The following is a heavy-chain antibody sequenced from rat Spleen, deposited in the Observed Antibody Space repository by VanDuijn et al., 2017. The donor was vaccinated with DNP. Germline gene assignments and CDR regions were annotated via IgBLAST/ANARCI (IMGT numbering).Heavy chain of an antibody. Sequence: EVQLVESGGGLVQPGRSLKLSCAASGFTFSNYGMHWIRQAPAKGLEWVATISYNGGTPYYRDSVKGRFTISRDNAKSTLYLQMDSLRSEDTATYYCVRIDGGFAYWGQGTLVTVSS. CDR3: VRIDGGFAY. CDR1: GFTFSNYG. V-gene: IGHV5-19*01. J-gene: IGHJ3*01. CDR2: ISYNGGTP. D-gene: IGHD1-6*01.